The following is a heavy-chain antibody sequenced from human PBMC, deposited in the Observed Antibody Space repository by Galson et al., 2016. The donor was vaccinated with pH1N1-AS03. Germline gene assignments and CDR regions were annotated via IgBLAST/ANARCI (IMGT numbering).Heavy chain of an antibody. CDR1: GFTFKSYW. Sequence: CAASGFTFKSYWMTWVRQAPGKGLEWVANIKPDGGDKYYVDSVKGRFTISRDNAKNSLYLQMNSLRVEDTAVYYCARDLNWDNAWGQGTLVTVSS. CDR3: ARDLNWDNA. J-gene: IGHJ5*02. V-gene: IGHV3-7*01. CDR2: IKPDGGDK.